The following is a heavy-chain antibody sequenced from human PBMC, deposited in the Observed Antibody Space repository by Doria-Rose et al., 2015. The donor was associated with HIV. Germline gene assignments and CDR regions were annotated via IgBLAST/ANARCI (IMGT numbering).Heavy chain of an antibody. V-gene: IGHV2-26*01. CDR3: VRIKSSRWYHKYYFDF. CDR2: IFSDDDR. D-gene: IGHD6-13*01. J-gene: IGHJ4*02. Sequence: QVQLVQSGPVLVKPTETLTLTCTVSGVSLSSPGMGVSWIRQPPGKALEWLANIFSDDDRSYKTSLKSRLSISRVTSKSQVVLTMTDMDPVDTATYYCVRIKSSRWYHKYYFDFWGQGTLVIVSA. CDR1: GVSLSSPGMG.